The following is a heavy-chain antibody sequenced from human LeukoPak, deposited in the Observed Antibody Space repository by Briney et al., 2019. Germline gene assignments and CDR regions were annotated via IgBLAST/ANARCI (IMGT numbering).Heavy chain of an antibody. V-gene: IGHV1-2*02. Sequence: ASVKVSCKASGYTFTHYAMNWVRQAPGQGLEWMGGINPNSGDTYYAPKLPGRVTMTRDESTSPAYMELSRLRSDDTAGYYCGRARTESTRGPWEAPDTWGQGTLVTVSS. J-gene: IGHJ5*02. CDR3: GRARTESTRGPWEAPDT. CDR1: GYTFTHYA. D-gene: IGHD1-26*01. CDR2: INPNSGDT.